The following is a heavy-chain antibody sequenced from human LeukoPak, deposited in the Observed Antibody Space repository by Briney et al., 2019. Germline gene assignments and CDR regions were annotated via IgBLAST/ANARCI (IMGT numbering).Heavy chain of an antibody. CDR2: MYYSGST. D-gene: IGHD3-9*01. CDR3: ARGYFNILSGYYVPH. CDR1: GGSISSGGYY. V-gene: IGHV4-31*03. J-gene: IGHJ4*02. Sequence: SETLSLTCTVSGGSISSGGYYWSWIRQHPGKGLEWIGYMYYSGSTSYSPSLKSRVTISVDTSPNQFSLKLSSVTAADTAVYYCARGYFNILSGYYVPHWGQGTLVTVSS.